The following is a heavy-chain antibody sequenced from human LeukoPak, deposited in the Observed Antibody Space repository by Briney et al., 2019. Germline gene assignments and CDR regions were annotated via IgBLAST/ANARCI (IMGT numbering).Heavy chain of an antibody. CDR2: IIPIFGTA. J-gene: IGHJ5*02. CDR1: GGTFSSHA. D-gene: IGHD4-23*01. V-gene: IGHV1-69*06. Sequence: GASVKVSCKASGGTFSSHAISWVRQAPGQGLEWMGGIIPIFGTANYAQKFQGRVTITADKSTSTAYMELSSLRSEDTAVYYCARDSDYGGNSDHWGQGTLVTVSS. CDR3: ARDSDYGGNSDH.